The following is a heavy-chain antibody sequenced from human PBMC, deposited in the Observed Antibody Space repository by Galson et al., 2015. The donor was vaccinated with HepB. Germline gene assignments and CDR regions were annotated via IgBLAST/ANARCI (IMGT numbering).Heavy chain of an antibody. D-gene: IGHD5-18*01. CDR2: IWHSGST. Sequence: TLSFTCAVSGGSITSGGYSWSWFRQPPGKGLEWIGYIWHSGSTYYNPSLKSRGTISVERSKNQFSLKLASATAADTAVYFCARGDTALVFGAFDIWGQGTMVTVSA. V-gene: IGHV4-30-2*01. J-gene: IGHJ3*02. CDR3: ARGDTALVFGAFDI. CDR1: GGSITSGGYS.